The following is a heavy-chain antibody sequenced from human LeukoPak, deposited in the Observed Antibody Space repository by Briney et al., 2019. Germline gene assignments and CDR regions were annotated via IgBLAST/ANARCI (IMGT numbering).Heavy chain of an antibody. CDR1: GFTFSSYG. D-gene: IGHD6-13*01. CDR2: IRYDGSNK. J-gene: IGHJ4*02. Sequence: GGSLRLSCAASGFTFSSYGMHWVRQAPGKGLEWVAFIRYDGSNKYYADSVKGRFTISRDNSKNTLYLQMNSLRAEDTAVYYCAKTGSSSWGYFDYWGQGTLVTVSS. V-gene: IGHV3-30*02. CDR3: AKTGSSSWGYFDY.